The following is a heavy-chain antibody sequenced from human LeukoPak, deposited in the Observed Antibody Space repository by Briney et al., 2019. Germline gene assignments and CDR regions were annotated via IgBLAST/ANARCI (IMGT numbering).Heavy chain of an antibody. CDR1: GGSISSYY. D-gene: IGHD6-19*01. Sequence: SETLSLTCTVSGGSISSYYWSWIRQPPGKGLEWIGYIYYSGSTNYNPSLKSRVTIPVDTSKNQFSLKLSSVTAADTAVYYCARDQSAYSSGWYGYNWFDPWGQGTLVTVSS. CDR3: ARDQSAYSSGWYGYNWFDP. V-gene: IGHV4-59*01. CDR2: IYYSGST. J-gene: IGHJ5*02.